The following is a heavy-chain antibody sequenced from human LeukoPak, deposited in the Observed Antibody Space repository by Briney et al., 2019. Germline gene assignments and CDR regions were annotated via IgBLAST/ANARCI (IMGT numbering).Heavy chain of an antibody. CDR3: ATGLYYGSGRLPQAMDV. V-gene: IGHV1-24*01. J-gene: IGHJ6*04. CDR1: GHTLSELS. Sequence: ASVKVSCKVSGHTLSELSMHWVRQGPGKGLEWIGGFDPEDVETIYAQKFQGRVTMTEDTSIETTYMELTSLTSEDTAVYYCATGLYYGSGRLPQAMDVWGKGTTVTISS. D-gene: IGHD3-10*01. CDR2: FDPEDVET.